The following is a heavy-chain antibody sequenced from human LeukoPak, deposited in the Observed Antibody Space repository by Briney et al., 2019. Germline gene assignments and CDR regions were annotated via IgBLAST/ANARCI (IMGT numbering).Heavy chain of an antibody. CDR2: IADDGGVK. CDR1: GITFSRHG. D-gene: IGHD3-3*01. V-gene: IGHV3-30*03. CDR3: AREATWGEWYFDH. J-gene: IGHJ4*02. Sequence: HPGGSLRLSCVASGITFSRHGMDWVRQAPGKGLEWVAVIADDGGVKQYADSVKGRFTVSRDNSKSTLYLQMNGLSVEDTAIYYCAREATWGEWYFDHWGQGTPVTVSS.